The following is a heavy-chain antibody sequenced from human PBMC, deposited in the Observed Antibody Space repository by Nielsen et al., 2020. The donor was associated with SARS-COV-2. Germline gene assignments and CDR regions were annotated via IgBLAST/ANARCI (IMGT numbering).Heavy chain of an antibody. D-gene: IGHD6-13*01. V-gene: IGHV2-70*11. Sequence: SGPTLVKPTQTLTLTCTFSGFSLSTSGMCVSWIRQPPGKALEWLARIAWDDDKYYSTSLKTRLTISKDTSKNQVVLTMTNMDPVDTATYYCARISHYGSSWPYYYYGMDVWGQGTTVTVSS. CDR3: ARISHYGSSWPYYYYGMDV. CDR1: GFSLSTSGMC. CDR2: IAWDDDK. J-gene: IGHJ6*02.